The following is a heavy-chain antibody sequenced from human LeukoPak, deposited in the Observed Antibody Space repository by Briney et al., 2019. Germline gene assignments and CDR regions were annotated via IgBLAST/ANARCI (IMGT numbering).Heavy chain of an antibody. CDR3: AEVRLASDFDY. J-gene: IGHJ4*02. Sequence: GGSLRLSCAASGFTFSSYGMHWVRQAPGKGLEWVAVISYDGSNKYYADSVKGRFTISRDNSKNTLYLQMNSLRAEDTAVYYCAEVRLASDFDYWGQGTLVTVSS. V-gene: IGHV3-30*18. CDR2: ISYDGSNK. D-gene: IGHD3-22*01. CDR1: GFTFSSYG.